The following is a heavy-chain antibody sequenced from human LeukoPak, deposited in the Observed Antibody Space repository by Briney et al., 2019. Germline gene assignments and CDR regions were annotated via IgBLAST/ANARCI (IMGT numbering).Heavy chain of an antibody. CDR1: GYTFTGYY. J-gene: IGHJ3*02. D-gene: IGHD3-9*01. Sequence: ASVKVSCKASGYTFTGYYMHWVRQAPGQGLEWMGRINPNSGGTNYAQKFQGRVTMTRDTSISTAYMELSRLRSYDTAVYYCASVLESKRHYDILTGQSMGINAFDIWGQGTMVTVSS. CDR3: ASVLESKRHYDILTGQSMGINAFDI. V-gene: IGHV1-2*06. CDR2: INPNSGGT.